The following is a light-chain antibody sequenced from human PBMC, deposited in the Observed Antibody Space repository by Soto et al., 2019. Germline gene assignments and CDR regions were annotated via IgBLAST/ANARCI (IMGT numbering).Light chain of an antibody. CDR1: SSDVGGYNY. V-gene: IGLV2-14*03. Sequence: QSALTRPASVSGSPGQSITISCTGTSSDVGGYNYVSWYQQHPDKAPQLMIFDVSNRPSGISDRFSGSKSGNTASLTISGLQAEDEADYYCSSYTSTNTLVFGGGTKVTVL. CDR2: DVS. J-gene: IGLJ2*01. CDR3: SSYTSTNTLV.